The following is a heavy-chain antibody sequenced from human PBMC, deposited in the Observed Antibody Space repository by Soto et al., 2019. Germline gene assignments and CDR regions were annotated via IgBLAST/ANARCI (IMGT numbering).Heavy chain of an antibody. V-gene: IGHV5-51*01. J-gene: IGHJ4*02. Sequence: PGESLKISCKGSGYSVTSYWIGWVRQMPGKGLEWMGIIYPGDSDTRYSPSFQGQVTISADKSISTAYLQWSSLKASDTAMYYCARLPGGPIAVAGSDYWGQGTLVTVSS. D-gene: IGHD6-19*01. CDR3: ARLPGGPIAVAGSDY. CDR1: GYSVTSYW. CDR2: IYPGDSDT.